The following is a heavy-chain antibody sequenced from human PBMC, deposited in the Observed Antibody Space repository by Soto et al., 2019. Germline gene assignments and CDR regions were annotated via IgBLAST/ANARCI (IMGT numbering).Heavy chain of an antibody. J-gene: IGHJ6*02. Sequence: QVQLVQSRAEVKEPGDSVRVSCEASGYTFSAYYIHWVRQAPGQGLEWMGWINPKFGDTTYAQNFKGRVTMTRDMSISTVYMELSRLTSDDTAIYYCARNMDYYYGPGSGNGHGVWGQGTTVTVFS. CDR1: GYTFSAYY. CDR3: ARNMDYYYGPGSGNGHGV. CDR2: INPKFGDT. V-gene: IGHV1-2*02. D-gene: IGHD3-10*01.